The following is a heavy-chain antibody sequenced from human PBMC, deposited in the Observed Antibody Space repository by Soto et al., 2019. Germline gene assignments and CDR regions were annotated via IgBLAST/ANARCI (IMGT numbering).Heavy chain of an antibody. CDR1: GGTFSSYA. D-gene: IGHD3-22*01. Sequence: ASVKVYCKASGGTFSSYAISWVRQAPGQGLEWMGGIIPIFGTANYAQKFQGRVTITADESTSTAYMELSSLRSEDTAVYYCAREYYYDSSGYPLLNYYYGMDVWGQGTTVTVSS. V-gene: IGHV1-69*13. J-gene: IGHJ6*02. CDR3: AREYYYDSSGYPLLNYYYGMDV. CDR2: IIPIFGTA.